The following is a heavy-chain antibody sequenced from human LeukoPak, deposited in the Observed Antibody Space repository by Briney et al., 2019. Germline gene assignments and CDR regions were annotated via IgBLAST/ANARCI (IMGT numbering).Heavy chain of an antibody. Sequence: PGGSLRLSCAASGFTFSSYAMSWVRQAPGKGLEWVSAISGSGGSTYYADSVKGRFTISRDNSKNTLYLQMNSLRAEDTAVYYCAKIRVLRYFDWLLENWFDPWGQGTLVTVS. V-gene: IGHV3-23*01. J-gene: IGHJ5*02. D-gene: IGHD3-9*01. CDR1: GFTFSSYA. CDR3: AKIRVLRYFDWLLENWFDP. CDR2: ISGSGGST.